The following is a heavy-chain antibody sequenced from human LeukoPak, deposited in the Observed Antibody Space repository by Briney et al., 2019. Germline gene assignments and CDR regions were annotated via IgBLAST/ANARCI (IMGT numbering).Heavy chain of an antibody. CDR1: GYTVTGYY. D-gene: IGHD3-9*01. Sequence: ASVKVSCKASGYTVTGYYMHWVRQAPGQGLEWMGRINPNSGGTNYAQKFQGRVTMTRDTSISTAYMELSRLRSDDTAVYYCAREEQYYDILTGYYSYYYYYMDVWGKGTTVTVSS. CDR2: INPNSGGT. J-gene: IGHJ6*03. CDR3: AREEQYYDILTGYYSYYYYYMDV. V-gene: IGHV1-2*06.